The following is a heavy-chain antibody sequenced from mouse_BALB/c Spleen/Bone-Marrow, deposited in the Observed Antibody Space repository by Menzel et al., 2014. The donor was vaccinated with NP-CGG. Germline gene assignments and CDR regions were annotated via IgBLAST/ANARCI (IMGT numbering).Heavy chain of an antibody. V-gene: IGHV5-6-4*01. Sequence: EVQLVESGGGLVKPGGSLKLSCAASGFTFSAYSMSWVRQTPERRLEWVATISSGGHDTYYPDSVKGRFTISRDNAKNTLYLQMNSLKSVDSAVYYCSKDGGHDYSYYFDYWGQGTTPTVSS. CDR1: GFTFSAYS. CDR3: SKDGGHDYSYYFDY. J-gene: IGHJ2*01. CDR2: ISSGGHDT. D-gene: IGHD2-4*01.